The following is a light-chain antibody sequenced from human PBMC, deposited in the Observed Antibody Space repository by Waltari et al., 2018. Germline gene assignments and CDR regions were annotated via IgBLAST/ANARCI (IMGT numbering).Light chain of an antibody. CDR2: DTS. CDR1: QSVGRA. Sequence: EIVLTQSPGTLALSPGERATLSCRASQSVGRALAWYQQKPGQAPMLLIYDTSTRATGIPDRFSGSGSGTDFSLTISRVEPEDFAVYYCQMYVRLPVTFGQGTKVEVK. J-gene: IGKJ1*01. CDR3: QMYVRLPVT. V-gene: IGKV3-20*01.